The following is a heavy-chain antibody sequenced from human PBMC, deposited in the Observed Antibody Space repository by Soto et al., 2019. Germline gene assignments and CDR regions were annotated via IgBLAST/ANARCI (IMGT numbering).Heavy chain of an antibody. CDR3: AGVANCYFMDV. Sequence: QVQLVQSGAEVKKPGASVKVSCKASGYTFTSYAMHWVRQAPGQRLEWMGWINAGNGNTKYSQKFQGRVTITRDTSASTAYMEMSSLRSEDTAVYYCAGVANCYFMDVWGKGTTVTVSS. CDR1: GYTFTSYA. J-gene: IGHJ6*03. V-gene: IGHV1-3*01. CDR2: INAGNGNT.